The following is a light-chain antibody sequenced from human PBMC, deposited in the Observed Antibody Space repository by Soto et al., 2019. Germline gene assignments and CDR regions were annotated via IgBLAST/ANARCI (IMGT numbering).Light chain of an antibody. Sequence: QSALTQPASVSGSPGQSITISCTGTSSDVGTYKYVSWYQQHPGKAPKLMIYDVSNRPSRVSNRFSGSKSGNTASLTISGLQAEDEADYYCNSYTTSSTLVFGTGTKLTVL. CDR1: SSDVGTYKY. CDR3: NSYTTSSTLV. J-gene: IGLJ1*01. CDR2: DVS. V-gene: IGLV2-14*03.